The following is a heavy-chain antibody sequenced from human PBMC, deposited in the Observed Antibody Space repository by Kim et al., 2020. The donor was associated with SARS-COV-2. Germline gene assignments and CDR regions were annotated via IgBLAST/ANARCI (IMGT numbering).Heavy chain of an antibody. V-gene: IGHV1-3*01. CDR3: ARDEWRGHTNDY. D-gene: IGHD3-3*01. J-gene: IGHJ4*02. Sequence: KYSQKFQGRVTITKDASASTVYMDLSSLTSEDTAMYYCARDEWRGHTNDYWGQGTLVTVSS.